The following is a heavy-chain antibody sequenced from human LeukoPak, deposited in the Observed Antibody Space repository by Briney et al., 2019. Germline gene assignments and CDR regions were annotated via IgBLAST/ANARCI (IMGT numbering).Heavy chain of an antibody. CDR1: GFTFSSYA. Sequence: PGGSLRLSCAASGFTFSSYAMSWVRQAPGKGLGWVSAISGSGGSTYYADSVKGRFTISRDNSKNTLYLQMNSLRAEDTAVYYCANLIPGPHYFDYWGQGTLVTVSS. CDR3: ANLIPGPHYFDY. CDR2: ISGSGGST. V-gene: IGHV3-23*01. J-gene: IGHJ4*02.